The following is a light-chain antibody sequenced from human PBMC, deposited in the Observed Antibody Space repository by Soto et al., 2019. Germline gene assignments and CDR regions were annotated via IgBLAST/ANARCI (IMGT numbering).Light chain of an antibody. J-gene: IGLJ3*02. Sequence: QSVLTQPPSVSGAPGQRVTISCTGSGSNIGAGSDVHWYQHLPGTAPKLLIFGNNNRPSGVPDRFSGSKSGTSAYLAITGLQAEDEADYYCQSYDSSLSAWVFGGGTKLTVL. CDR3: QSYDSSLSAWV. CDR1: GSNIGAGSD. CDR2: GNN. V-gene: IGLV1-40*01.